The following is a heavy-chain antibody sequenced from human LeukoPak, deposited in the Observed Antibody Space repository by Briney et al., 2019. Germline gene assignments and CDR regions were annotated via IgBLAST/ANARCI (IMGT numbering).Heavy chain of an antibody. D-gene: IGHD1-26*01. J-gene: IGHJ4*02. V-gene: IGHV1-69*05. CDR1: GGTFSSYA. CDR3: AREDSGRVFDY. CDR2: IIPIFGTA. Sequence: ALVKVSCKASGGTFSSYAISWVRQAPGQGLEWMGRIIPIFGTANYAQKFQGRVTITTDESTSTAYMELSSLRSEDTAVYYCAREDSGRVFDYWGQGTLVTVSS.